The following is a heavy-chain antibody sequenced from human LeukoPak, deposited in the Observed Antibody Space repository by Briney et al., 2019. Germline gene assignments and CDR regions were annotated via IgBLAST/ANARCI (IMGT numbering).Heavy chain of an antibody. V-gene: IGHV3-23*01. Sequence: GGSLRLSCAASGFTFSSYAMSWVRQAPGKGLEWVSAISSSGGSTYYADSVKGRFTISRDNYKNTLYLQMNSLRAEDTAVYYCAKDMYGGLYYYGSGSYHDHWGQGTLVTVSS. CDR3: AKDMYGGLYYYGSGSYHDH. CDR1: GFTFSSYA. D-gene: IGHD3-10*01. CDR2: ISSSGGST. J-gene: IGHJ4*02.